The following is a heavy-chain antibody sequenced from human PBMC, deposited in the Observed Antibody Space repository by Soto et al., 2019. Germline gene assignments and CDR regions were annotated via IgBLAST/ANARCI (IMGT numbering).Heavy chain of an antibody. V-gene: IGHV1-18*04. CDR1: GYTFTSYG. J-gene: IGHJ4*02. CDR2: ISAYNGNT. CDR3: ARNSLGYYYDSSGYLDY. D-gene: IGHD3-22*01. Sequence: VASVKVSCKASGYTFTSYGISWVRQAPGQGLEWMGWISAYNGNTNYAQKLQGRVTMTTDTSTSTAYMELRSLRSDDTAVYYCARNSLGYYYDSSGYLDYSGQGTLVTLSA.